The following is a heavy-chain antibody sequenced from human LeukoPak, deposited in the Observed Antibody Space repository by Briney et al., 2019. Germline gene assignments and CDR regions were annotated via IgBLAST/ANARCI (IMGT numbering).Heavy chain of an antibody. V-gene: IGHV3-23*01. CDR3: AKKGRNDFWSGYAFDY. CDR1: GFTFSSYA. CDR2: ISGSGGST. Sequence: GGSLRLSCAASGFTFSSYAMSWVRQAPGKGLEWVSAISGSGGSTYYADSVKGRFTISRDNSKNTLYLQMNSLRAEDTAVYYCAKKGRNDFWSGYAFDYWGQGTLVTVSS. D-gene: IGHD3-3*01. J-gene: IGHJ4*02.